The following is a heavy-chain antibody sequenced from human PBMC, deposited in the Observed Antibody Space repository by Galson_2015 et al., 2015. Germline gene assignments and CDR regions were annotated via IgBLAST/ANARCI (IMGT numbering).Heavy chain of an antibody. CDR3: ARDLYSSGWYPTNAFNI. J-gene: IGHJ3*02. CDR2: ISSSRSYI. Sequence: SLRLSCAASGFTFSSYSMNWVRQAPGKGLEWVSSISSSRSYIYYVDSVKGRFTISRDNAKNSLYLQMNSLRAEDTAVYYCARDLYSSGWYPTNAFNIWGQGTMVTVSS. CDR1: GFTFSSYS. V-gene: IGHV3-21*01. D-gene: IGHD6-19*01.